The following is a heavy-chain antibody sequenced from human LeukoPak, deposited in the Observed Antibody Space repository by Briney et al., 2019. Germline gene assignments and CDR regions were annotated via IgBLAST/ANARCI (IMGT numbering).Heavy chain of an antibody. J-gene: IGHJ4*02. Sequence: PGGSLRLSCAASGFTFSTYSMNWVRQAPGKGLEWVSYISSDSRTIYYADSVKGRFTISRDNAKNSLYLQMNSLRDEDTAVYYCARYYDSTSYRTAPFDSWGQGTLVTVSS. V-gene: IGHV3-48*02. CDR1: GFTFSTYS. CDR3: ARYYDSTSYRTAPFDS. CDR2: ISSDSRTI. D-gene: IGHD3-22*01.